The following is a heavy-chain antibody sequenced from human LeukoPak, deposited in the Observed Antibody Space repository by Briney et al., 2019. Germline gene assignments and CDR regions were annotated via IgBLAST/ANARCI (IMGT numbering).Heavy chain of an antibody. CDR1: GFTFSSYA. D-gene: IGHD6-19*01. V-gene: IGHV3-30*04. CDR3: ARDGRSGWANFDY. J-gene: IGHJ4*02. CDR2: ISYDGSNK. Sequence: GGSLRLSCAASGFTFSSYAMHWVRQAPGKGLEWVAVISYDGSNKYYADSVKGRFTISRDNSKNTLYLQMNSLRAEDTAVYYCARDGRSGWANFDYWGQGTLVTVSS.